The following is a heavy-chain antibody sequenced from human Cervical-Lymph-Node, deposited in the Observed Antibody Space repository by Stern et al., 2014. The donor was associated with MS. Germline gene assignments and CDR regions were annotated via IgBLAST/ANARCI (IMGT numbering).Heavy chain of an antibody. V-gene: IGHV1-69*01. J-gene: IGHJ5*02. CDR3: ASGRYCSGGSCYYWFDP. CDR1: GGTFSSYA. D-gene: IGHD2-15*01. Sequence: VQLGESGAEVKKPGSSVKVSCKASGGTFSSYAISWVRQAPGQGLEWMGGIIPIFGTANYAQKFKGRVTITADESTSTAYMELSSLRSEDTAVYYCASGRYCSGGSCYYWFDPWGQGTLVTVSS. CDR2: IIPIFGTA.